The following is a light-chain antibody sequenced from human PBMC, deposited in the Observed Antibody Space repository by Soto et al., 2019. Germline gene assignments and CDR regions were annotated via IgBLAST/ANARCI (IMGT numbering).Light chain of an antibody. CDR3: QQYETFSGT. CDR2: DAS. V-gene: IGKV1-5*01. Sequence: DIQLTQSHSTLSASVGETVTVTCRASQSVSGWLAWYQQKPGEAPKLLIYDASALPRGVPSRFSGSGSGTKFTLTIASLQPDDFATYYCQQYETFSGTFGPGTKVDIK. J-gene: IGKJ1*01. CDR1: QSVSGW.